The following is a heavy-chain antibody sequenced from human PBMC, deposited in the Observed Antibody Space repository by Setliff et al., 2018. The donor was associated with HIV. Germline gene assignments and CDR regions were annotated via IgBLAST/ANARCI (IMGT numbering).Heavy chain of an antibody. CDR1: GFTFGDYA. CDR3: TRDAVWGSYRPSYFQH. D-gene: IGHD3-16*02. CDR2: IRSKTYGGTT. Sequence: GGSLRLSCTASGFTFGDYAMTWFRQAPGKGLEWIGFIRSKTYGGTTEYAASVKGRVTISRDDSKSIAYLQMNSLESEDTAVYYCTRDAVWGSYRPSYFQHWGQGTLVTVSS. J-gene: IGHJ1*01. V-gene: IGHV3-49*03.